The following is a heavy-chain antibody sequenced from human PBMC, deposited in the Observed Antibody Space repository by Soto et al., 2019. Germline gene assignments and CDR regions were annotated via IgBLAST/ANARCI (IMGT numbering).Heavy chain of an antibody. CDR1: GFSFSSYA. CDR3: AKGSIEYSASVDN. Sequence: DVQLLESGGGLVQPGGSLRLSWAASGFSFSSYAMVWVRQAPGKGLEWVAVISARGGSSYFADSVKGRFTLSRDNSKNVLSLEMNSLRAEDTAIYFCAKGSIEYSASVDNWGQGTLVVVSS. CDR2: ISARGGSS. J-gene: IGHJ4*02. D-gene: IGHD5-12*01. V-gene: IGHV3-23*01.